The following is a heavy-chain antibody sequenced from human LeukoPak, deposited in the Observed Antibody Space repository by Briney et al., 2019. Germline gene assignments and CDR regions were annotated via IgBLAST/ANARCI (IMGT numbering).Heavy chain of an antibody. J-gene: IGHJ5*02. CDR1: GYTFTSYD. CDR2: MNPNSGNT. CDR3: ARSRGTVVTSFWFDP. Sequence: ASVKVSCKASGYTFTSYDINWVRRATGQGLEWMGWMNPNSGNTGYAQKFQGRVTMTRNTSISTAYMELSSLRSEDTAVYYCARSRGTVVTSFWFDPWGQGTLVTVSS. D-gene: IGHD2-21*02. V-gene: IGHV1-8*01.